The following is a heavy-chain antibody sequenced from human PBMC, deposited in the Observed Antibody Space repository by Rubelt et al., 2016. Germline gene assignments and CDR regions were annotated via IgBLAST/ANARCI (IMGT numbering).Heavy chain of an antibody. J-gene: IGHJ6*02. V-gene: IGHV2-70*01. Sequence: QVTLREFGPALVKPTQTLTLTCTFSGFSLSTSGMCVSWIRQPPGKALEWLALIDWDDDKYYSTSLKTRLTISKDTSKNQVVLTMTNMDPVDKATYYCARNPTHYYGSGSYYRAYYYYGMDVWGQGTTVTVSS. D-gene: IGHD3-10*01. CDR3: ARNPTHYYGSGSYYRAYYYYGMDV. CDR1: GFSLSTSGMC. CDR2: IDWDDDK.